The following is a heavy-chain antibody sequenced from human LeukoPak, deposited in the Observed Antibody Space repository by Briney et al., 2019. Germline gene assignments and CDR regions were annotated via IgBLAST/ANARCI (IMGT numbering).Heavy chain of an antibody. Sequence: GASVKVSCKASGGTFSSYAISWVRQAPGQGLEWMGRIIPIFGTANYAQKFQGRVTITTDESTSTAYMELSSLRSEDTAVYYCARVLTYYYGGDWFDPWGQGTLVTVSS. CDR2: IIPIFGTA. V-gene: IGHV1-69*05. CDR3: ARVLTYYYGGDWFDP. CDR1: GGTFSSYA. J-gene: IGHJ5*02. D-gene: IGHD3-10*01.